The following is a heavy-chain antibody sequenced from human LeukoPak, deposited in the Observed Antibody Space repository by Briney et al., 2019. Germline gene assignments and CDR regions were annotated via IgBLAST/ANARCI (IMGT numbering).Heavy chain of an antibody. D-gene: IGHD3-10*01. CDR1: GFTFNNYA. CDR3: AKDSTMVRGIIYYGMDV. J-gene: IGHJ6*02. V-gene: IGHV3-23*01. Sequence: PGGSLRLSCSASGFTFNNYAMTWVRQAPGKGLEWVSVITGSGGSSYYADSVKGRFTISRDNSKNTLYLQVNSLRAEDTAVYYCAKDSTMVRGIIYYGMDVWGQGTTVTVSS. CDR2: ITGSGGSS.